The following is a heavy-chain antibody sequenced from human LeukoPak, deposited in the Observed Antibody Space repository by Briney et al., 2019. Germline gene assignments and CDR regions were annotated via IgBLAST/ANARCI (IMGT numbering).Heavy chain of an antibody. D-gene: IGHD3-16*02. CDR1: GGSISSYY. CDR2: IYYSGST. Sequence: PSETLSLTCTVSGGSISSYYWSWIRQPPGKGLEWIGYIYYSGSTNYNPSLKSRVTISVDTSKNQFSLKLSSVTAADTAVYYCAKATFITFGGVIPDQTSDYWGQGTLVTVSS. J-gene: IGHJ4*02. V-gene: IGHV4-59*01. CDR3: AKATFITFGGVIPDQTSDY.